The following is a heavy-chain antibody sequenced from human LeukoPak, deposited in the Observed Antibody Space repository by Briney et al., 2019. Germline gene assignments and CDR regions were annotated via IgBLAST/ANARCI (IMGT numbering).Heavy chain of an antibody. CDR3: AREREDSYYFDY. CDR1: GYTFTNYY. Sequence: GASVKVSCKASGYTFTNYYMHWVRQAPGQGLEWMGIINPSSGSTSYAQKFQGRVTMTRDTSTRTVYMEMSSLTSEDTALYYCAREREDSYYFDYWGQGTLVTVSS. CDR2: INPSSGST. J-gene: IGHJ4*02. V-gene: IGHV1-46*01. D-gene: IGHD5-18*01.